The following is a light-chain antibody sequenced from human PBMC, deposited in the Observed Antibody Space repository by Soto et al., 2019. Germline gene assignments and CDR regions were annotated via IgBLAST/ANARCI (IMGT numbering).Light chain of an antibody. V-gene: IGKV1-12*01. Sequence: IQMTQSPSTLSASVGDRVTITCRASRSTGTWLAWYQQRPGKAPKIMIYAASSLQGGVPSRFSGSGSGTEFTLTISSLQPEDFATYYCQQASSFPPTFGQGTRLEIK. J-gene: IGKJ5*01. CDR1: RSTGTW. CDR2: AAS. CDR3: QQASSFPPT.